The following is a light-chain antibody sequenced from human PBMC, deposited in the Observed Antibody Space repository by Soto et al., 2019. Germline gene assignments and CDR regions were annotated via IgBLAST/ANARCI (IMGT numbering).Light chain of an antibody. CDR3: QQLTNFRFT. V-gene: IGKV1-5*01. J-gene: IGKJ2*01. CDR2: GAS. Sequence: DIQMTQSPSTLSTSVGARVTITCRASQSIGSWLAWYQQKPGKAPQLLIYGASTLQSGVPSRFSGSGSGTDFTLTISSLQPEDFATYYCQQLTNFRFTFGQGTKLDIK. CDR1: QSIGSW.